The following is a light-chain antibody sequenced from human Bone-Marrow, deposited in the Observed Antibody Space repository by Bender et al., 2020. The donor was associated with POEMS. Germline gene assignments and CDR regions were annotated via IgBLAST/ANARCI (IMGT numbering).Light chain of an antibody. CDR1: DLGDKY. Sequence: SYEVTQPPSVSVSPGQTASITCSGDDLGDKYVAWYQQKPGQSPVLVIYQDTKRPSGIPERFSGSNSGKTATLTISGTQAMDEADYYCQAWDTYSVIFGGGTKLTVL. J-gene: IGLJ2*01. CDR2: QDT. V-gene: IGLV3-1*01. CDR3: QAWDTYSVI.